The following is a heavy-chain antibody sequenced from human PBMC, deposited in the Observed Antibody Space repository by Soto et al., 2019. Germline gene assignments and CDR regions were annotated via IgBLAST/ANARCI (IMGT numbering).Heavy chain of an antibody. CDR3: ARDWVAVAGTDPYYYYYGMDV. Sequence: GGSLRLSCAASGFTFSSYSMNWVRQAPGKGLEWVSSISSSSSYIYYADSVKGRFTISRDNAKNSLYLQMNSLRAEDTAVYYCARDWVAVAGTDPYYYYYGMDVWGQGTTVTAP. CDR1: GFTFSSYS. D-gene: IGHD6-19*01. J-gene: IGHJ6*02. CDR2: ISSSSSYI. V-gene: IGHV3-21*01.